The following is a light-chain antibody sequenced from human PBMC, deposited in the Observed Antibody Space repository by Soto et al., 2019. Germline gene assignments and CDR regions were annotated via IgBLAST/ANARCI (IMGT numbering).Light chain of an antibody. CDR2: AAS. J-gene: IGKJ4*01. CDR3: HKYNGAPQVT. Sequence: DIQMTQSPTSLSASVGDRVTITCRASQGISNYLAWYQQKPGKVPKLLIYAASTLQSGVPARFSGSGSGTDFTLTISSLQPEDVANYYRHKYNGAPQVTFGEGTKVEIK. V-gene: IGKV1-27*01. CDR1: QGISNY.